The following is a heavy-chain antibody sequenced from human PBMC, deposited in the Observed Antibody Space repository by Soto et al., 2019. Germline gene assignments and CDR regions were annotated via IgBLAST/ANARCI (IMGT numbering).Heavy chain of an antibody. V-gene: IGHV4-30-4*01. D-gene: IGHD2-2*01. CDR2: IYFSGTT. J-gene: IGHJ3*02. CDR3: ARGEPGACSSTSCSDAFDI. CDR1: GGSISSGDYY. Sequence: QVQLQESGPGLVKPSQTLSLTCTVSGGSISSGDYYWNWIRQPPGKGLEWIGSIYFSGTTYYSPSLKSRGIISVSPSKNQFSLELSSVPAADSAVYYCARGEPGACSSTSCSDAFDIWGQGTLVAVSS.